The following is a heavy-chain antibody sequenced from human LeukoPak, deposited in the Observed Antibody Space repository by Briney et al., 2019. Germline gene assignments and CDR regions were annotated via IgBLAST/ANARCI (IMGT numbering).Heavy chain of an antibody. V-gene: IGHV3-43D*03. Sequence: GGSLRLSCAASGFTFDDYAMHWVRQAPGKGLEWVSLISWDGGSTYYADSVKGRFTISRDNSKNSLYLQMNSLRAEDTALYYCAKAGMATTYDAFDIWGQGTMVTVSS. D-gene: IGHD5-24*01. CDR1: GFTFDDYA. J-gene: IGHJ3*02. CDR3: AKAGMATTYDAFDI. CDR2: ISWDGGST.